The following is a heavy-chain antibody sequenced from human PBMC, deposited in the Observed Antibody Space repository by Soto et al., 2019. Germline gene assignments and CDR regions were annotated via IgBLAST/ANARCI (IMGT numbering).Heavy chain of an antibody. CDR2: IYWDDDK. CDR3: AHSPALGELLIRYNWCDP. Sequence: ITLKEAGPTLVKPTQPLTLTCTFSGFSLSTSGVGVGWIRQPPGKALEWLALIYWDDDKRYSPSLKSRLTITKDTSKNQVVLKMTNMDPVDTATYSCAHSPALGELLIRYNWCDPWGQGTMVTVSS. CDR1: GFSLSTSGVG. D-gene: IGHD3-10*01. V-gene: IGHV2-5*02. J-gene: IGHJ5*02.